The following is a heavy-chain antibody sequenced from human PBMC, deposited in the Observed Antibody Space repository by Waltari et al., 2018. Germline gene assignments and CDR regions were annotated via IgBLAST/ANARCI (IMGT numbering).Heavy chain of an antibody. CDR3: ARGRRIAAAVNPDY. Sequence: QVQLQESGPVLVKPSQTLSLTCTVSGGSISSGGYYWSWIRQPPGKGLEWIWYIYYSGSTYYNPSLKSRVTISVDTSKNQFSLKLSSVTAADTAVYYCARGRRIAAAVNPDYWGQGTLVTVSS. CDR1: GGSISSGGYY. V-gene: IGHV4-31*03. J-gene: IGHJ4*02. CDR2: IYYSGST. D-gene: IGHD6-13*01.